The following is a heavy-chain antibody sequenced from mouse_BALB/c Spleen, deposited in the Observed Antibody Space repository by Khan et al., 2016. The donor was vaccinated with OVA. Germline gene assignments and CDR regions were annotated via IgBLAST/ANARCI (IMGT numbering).Heavy chain of an antibody. CDR3: TRGDYYGSSSFAY. CDR2: ISCYNGST. CDR1: GYSFTGYY. Sequence: LVKTGASVKISCKASGYSFTGYYMHWVKQSHGKSLEWIGYISCYNGSTTYNQKFKGKATFTVDTSSSTVYMQFNSLTSADSAVYYLTRGDYYGSSSFAYWGQGTLVTVSA. V-gene: IGHV1S34*01. J-gene: IGHJ3*01. D-gene: IGHD1-1*01.